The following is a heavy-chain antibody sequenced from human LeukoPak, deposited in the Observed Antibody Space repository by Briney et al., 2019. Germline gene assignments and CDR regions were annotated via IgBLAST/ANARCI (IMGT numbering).Heavy chain of an antibody. CDR2: INPDGSRT. D-gene: IGHD1-26*01. V-gene: IGHV3-74*01. CDR3: SWDHTGKEDI. J-gene: IGHJ3*02. Sequence: PGGSLRLSCAASGFTFSSYWMYWIRQTPGKGLVWVSRINPDGSRTDYADSVAGRFTISRDNAKNTLYLQMNSLRVEDTAVYYCSWDHTGKEDIWGQGTMVTVSS. CDR1: GFTFSSYW.